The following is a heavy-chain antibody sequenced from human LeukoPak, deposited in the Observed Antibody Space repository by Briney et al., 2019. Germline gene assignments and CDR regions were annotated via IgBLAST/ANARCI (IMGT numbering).Heavy chain of an antibody. Sequence: GGSLRLSCAASGFTFSSYAMSWVRQAPGKGLEWVSAISGSGGSTYYADSVKGRFTISRDNSKNTPYLQMNSLRAEDTAVYYCAKYYDILTGYSRYNWFDPWGQGTLVTVSS. J-gene: IGHJ5*02. CDR2: ISGSGGST. CDR3: AKYYDILTGYSRYNWFDP. CDR1: GFTFSSYA. D-gene: IGHD3-9*01. V-gene: IGHV3-23*01.